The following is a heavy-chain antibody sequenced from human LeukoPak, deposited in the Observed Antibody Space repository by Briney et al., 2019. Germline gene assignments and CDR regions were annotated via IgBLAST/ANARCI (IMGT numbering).Heavy chain of an antibody. J-gene: IGHJ4*02. Sequence: GGSLRLSCAASGFTVSSNYMNWVRQAPGKGLEWVSVIYGGGRTYYADSVKGRLTISRDNSKNTLYLQMNSLRAEDTAVYYSAAGTSGCNEWGQGTLATVSS. V-gene: IGHV3-66*01. D-gene: IGHD1-26*01. CDR1: GFTVSSNY. CDR2: IYGGGRT. CDR3: AAGTSGCNE.